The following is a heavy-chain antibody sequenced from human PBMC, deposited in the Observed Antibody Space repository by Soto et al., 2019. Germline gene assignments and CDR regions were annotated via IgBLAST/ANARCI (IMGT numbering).Heavy chain of an antibody. CDR3: AKIGSITIFGGPTNWFDP. CDR1: GFTFSSYA. Sequence: PGGSLRLSCAASGFTFSSYAMSWVRQAPGKGLEWVSAISGSGGSTYYADSVKGRFTISRDNSKNTLYLQMNSLRAEDTAVYYCAKIGSITIFGGPTNWFDPWGQGTLVTVSS. J-gene: IGHJ5*02. CDR2: ISGSGGST. D-gene: IGHD3-3*01. V-gene: IGHV3-23*01.